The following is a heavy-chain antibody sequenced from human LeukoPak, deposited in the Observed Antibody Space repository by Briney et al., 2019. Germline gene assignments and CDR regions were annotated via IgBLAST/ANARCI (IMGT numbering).Heavy chain of an antibody. CDR1: GGSISSGGYY. Sequence: PSETLSLTCTVSGGSISSGGYYWSWTRQHPGKGLEWIGYIYYSGSTYYNPSLKSRVTISVDTSKNQFSLKLSSVTAADTAVYYCARDRHGYFDYWGQGTLVTVS. V-gene: IGHV4-31*03. J-gene: IGHJ4*02. CDR3: ARDRHGYFDY. CDR2: IYYSGST.